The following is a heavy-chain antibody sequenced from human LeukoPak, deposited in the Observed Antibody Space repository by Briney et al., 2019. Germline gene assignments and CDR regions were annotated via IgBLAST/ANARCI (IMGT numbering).Heavy chain of an antibody. CDR3: ARQLKQYYYGSGRGDAFDI. V-gene: IGHV5-51*01. CDR2: IYPGDSDT. D-gene: IGHD3-10*01. J-gene: IGHJ3*02. CDR1: GYSFTSYW. Sequence: PGESLKISCKGSGYSFTSYWIGWVRQMPGKGLEWMGIIYPGDSDTRYSPSFQGQVTISADKSISTAYLQWSSLKASDTAMYYCARQLKQYYYGSGRGDAFDIWGQGTMVTVSS.